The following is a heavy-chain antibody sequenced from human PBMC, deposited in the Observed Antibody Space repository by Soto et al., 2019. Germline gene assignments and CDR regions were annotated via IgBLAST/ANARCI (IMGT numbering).Heavy chain of an antibody. CDR1: GWSFSGYY. Sequence: QVQLQQWGAGLLKPSETLSLTCAVYGWSFSGYYWSWIRQPPGKGLEWIGEINHSGSNNYNPSLKNRVTISVDTSKNQFSLKHRSVTGADTAVYYCARVGGALYCSGGSCCPNFDYWGQGTLVTVSS. V-gene: IGHV4-34*01. D-gene: IGHD2-15*01. CDR3: ARVGGALYCSGGSCCPNFDY. CDR2: INHSGSN. J-gene: IGHJ4*02.